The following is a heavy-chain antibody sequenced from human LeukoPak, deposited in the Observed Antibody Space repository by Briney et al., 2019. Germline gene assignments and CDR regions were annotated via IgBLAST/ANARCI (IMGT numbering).Heavy chain of an antibody. CDR2: IIPIFGTA. D-gene: IGHD3-22*01. CDR1: GGTFSSYA. J-gene: IGHJ1*01. CDR3: ARDPLRSSYYYDSSGYLSYQH. Sequence: SVKVSCKASGGTFSSYAISWERQAPGQGLEWMGRIIPIFGTANYTQKFQGRVTITTDESTSTAYMELSSLRSEDTAVYYCARDPLRSSYYYDSSGYLSYQHWGQGTLVTVSS. V-gene: IGHV1-69*05.